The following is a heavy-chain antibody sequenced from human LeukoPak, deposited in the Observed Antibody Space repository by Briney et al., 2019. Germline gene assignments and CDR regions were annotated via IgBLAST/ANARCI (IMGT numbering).Heavy chain of an antibody. CDR1: GGSISSYY. Sequence: SETLSLTCTVSGGSISSYYWSWIRQPAGKGLEWIGRIYTSGSTNYDPSLKSRVTMSVDTSKNQFSLKLSSVTAADTAVYYCARPTSGRTYWYFDLWGRGTLVTVSS. V-gene: IGHV4-4*07. CDR2: IYTSGST. J-gene: IGHJ2*01. D-gene: IGHD6-19*01. CDR3: ARPTSGRTYWYFDL.